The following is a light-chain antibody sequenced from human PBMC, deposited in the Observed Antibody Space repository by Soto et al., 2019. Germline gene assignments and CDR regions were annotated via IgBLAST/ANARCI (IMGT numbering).Light chain of an antibody. V-gene: IGKV3-11*01. CDR2: DAS. CDR1: QSVSSY. J-gene: IGKJ1*01. Sequence: EIVLTQSPATLALSPGERATLSCRASQSVSSYLAWYQQKPGQAPRLLIYDASNRATGIPARFSGSESGTDVTLTISSLEPEDFAVYYCQQRSNWPPGWTFGQGTKVEIK. CDR3: QQRSNWPPGWT.